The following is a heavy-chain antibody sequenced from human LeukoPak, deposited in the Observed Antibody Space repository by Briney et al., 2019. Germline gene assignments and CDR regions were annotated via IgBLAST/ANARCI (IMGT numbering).Heavy chain of an antibody. J-gene: IGHJ4*02. Sequence: PGGSLRLSCAASGFTFSSYSMNWDRQAPGKGLEWVSSISGSGSYIYYADSVKGRFTISRDNAKNSLYLQMNSLRAEDTAMYYCARGSGSSSWYNSFDYWGQGTLVTVSS. CDR2: ISGSGSYI. V-gene: IGHV3-21*01. CDR1: GFTFSSYS. CDR3: ARGSGSSSWYNSFDY. D-gene: IGHD6-13*01.